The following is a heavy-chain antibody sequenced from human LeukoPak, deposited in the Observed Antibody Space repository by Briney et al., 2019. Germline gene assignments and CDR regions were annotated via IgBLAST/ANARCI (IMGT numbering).Heavy chain of an antibody. V-gene: IGHV4-4*07. CDR3: ARERDLGYCSSTSCFRGFDS. CDR2: IYTSGST. D-gene: IGHD2-2*01. CDR1: GGSISSYY. Sequence: SETLSLTCTVSGGSISSYYWSWIRQPAGKGLEWIGRIYTSGSTNYNPSLKSRVTMSVDTSKNQFSLKLSSVTAADTAVYYCARERDLGYCSSTSCFRGFDSWGQGTLVTVSS. J-gene: IGHJ5*01.